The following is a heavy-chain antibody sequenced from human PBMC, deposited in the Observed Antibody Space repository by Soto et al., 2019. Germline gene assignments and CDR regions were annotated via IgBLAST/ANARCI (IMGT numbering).Heavy chain of an antibody. Sequence: QLPLQESGPGPVKPSGTLSLTCTVSGGAINTNNYYWGWVRQPPGNGLEWIGSVFYDGTTYYNPSLKSRVTISLATSRTKFSMKLNSVTAADTAVYYGARLVVVSPVANVWGQGTLVTVSS. CDR3: ARLVVVSPVANV. D-gene: IGHD2-2*01. CDR1: GGAINTNNYY. V-gene: IGHV4-39*01. CDR2: VFYDGTT. J-gene: IGHJ4*02.